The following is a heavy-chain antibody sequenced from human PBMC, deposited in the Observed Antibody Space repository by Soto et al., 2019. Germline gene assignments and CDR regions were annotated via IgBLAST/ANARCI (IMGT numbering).Heavy chain of an antibody. CDR3: ARADILTGSSMDV. D-gene: IGHD3-9*01. CDR2: ISYDGSNK. J-gene: IGHJ6*02. V-gene: IGHV3-30-3*01. CDR1: GFTFSSYA. Sequence: GGSLRLSCAASGFTFSSYAMHWVRQAPGKGLEWVAVISYDGSNKYYADSVKGRFTISRDNSKNTLYLQMNSLRAEDTAVYYCARADILTGSSMDVWGQGTTVTVSS.